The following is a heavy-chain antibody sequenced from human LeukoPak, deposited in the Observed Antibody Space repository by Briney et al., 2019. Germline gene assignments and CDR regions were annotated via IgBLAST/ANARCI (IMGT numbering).Heavy chain of an antibody. CDR2: ISESGGNK. CDR1: GFTFSSNE. CDR3: AREGFLDY. Sequence: GGSLRLSCEASGFTFSSNEMNWIRQAPGKGLEWVSYISESGGNKYYSDSVKGRFTISRDNAKNSLYLQMNSLRAEDTAVYYCAREGFLDYWGQGTLVTVSS. J-gene: IGHJ4*02. D-gene: IGHD2/OR15-2a*01. V-gene: IGHV3-48*03.